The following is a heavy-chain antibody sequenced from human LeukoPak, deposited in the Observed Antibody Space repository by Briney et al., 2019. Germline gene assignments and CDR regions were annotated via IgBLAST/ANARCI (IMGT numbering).Heavy chain of an antibody. V-gene: IGHV3-21*01. Sequence: PGGSLRLSCAASGFTFSSYGMHWVRQAPGKGLDWVSSISSSSSYIYYADSVKGRFTISRDNAKNSLYLQMNSLTAEDTAVYYCARDRLQYEGTFDYWGQGTLVTVSS. CDR1: GFTFSSYG. CDR3: ARDRLQYEGTFDY. D-gene: IGHD4-11*01. J-gene: IGHJ4*02. CDR2: ISSSSSYI.